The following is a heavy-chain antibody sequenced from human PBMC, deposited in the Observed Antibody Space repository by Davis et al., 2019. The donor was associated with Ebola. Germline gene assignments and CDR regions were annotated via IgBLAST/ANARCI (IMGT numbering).Heavy chain of an antibody. CDR2: SKTDGGTT. CDR3: AREGGLVRVSYGMDV. Sequence: SKTDGGTTDYAAPVKGRFTISRDDSKNTLYLQMNSLRAEDTAVYYCAREGGLVRVSYGMDVWGKGTTVTVSS. J-gene: IGHJ6*04. D-gene: IGHD2-21*01. V-gene: IGHV3-15*01.